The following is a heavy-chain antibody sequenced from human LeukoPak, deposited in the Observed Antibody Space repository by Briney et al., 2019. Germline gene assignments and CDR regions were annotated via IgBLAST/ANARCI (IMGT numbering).Heavy chain of an antibody. Sequence: GGSLRLSCAASGFTFSSYWMHWVRQAPEKGLVWVSRIKTDGSTTEYADSVKGRFTISRDNAKNTLYPQMNSLSAEDTALYYCTRGFWGWEVDYWGQGTLVTVSS. D-gene: IGHD3-16*01. V-gene: IGHV3-74*03. CDR1: GFTFSSYW. J-gene: IGHJ4*02. CDR2: IKTDGSTT. CDR3: TRGFWGWEVDY.